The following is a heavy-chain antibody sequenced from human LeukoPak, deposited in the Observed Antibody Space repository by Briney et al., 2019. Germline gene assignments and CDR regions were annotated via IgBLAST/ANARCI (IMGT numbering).Heavy chain of an antibody. CDR1: GGSITSTNY. CDR2: VNLQGST. V-gene: IGHV4-4*02. J-gene: IGHJ4*02. Sequence: PSGTLSLTCGVSGGSITSTNYWTWVRQPPGKGLEWIGEVNLQGSTNYNPSLMGRVAISVDMSENHISLQLTSVTAADTAVYYCARDFMVRGVTTPDYWGQGTLVTVSS. CDR3: ARDFMVRGVTTPDY. D-gene: IGHD3-10*01.